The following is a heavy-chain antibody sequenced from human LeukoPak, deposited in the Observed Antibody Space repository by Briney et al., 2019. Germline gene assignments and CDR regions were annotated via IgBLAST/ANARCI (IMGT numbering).Heavy chain of an antibody. V-gene: IGHV4-59*01. CDR2: IYYSGST. Sequence: PSETLSLTCTVSGGSISSYFWSWIRQPPGKGLEWIGYIYYSGSTNYNPSLKSRVTISVGTSKNQFSLKLTSVTAADTAVYYCARNHYGHPLDYWGQGTLVTVSS. CDR3: ARNHYGHPLDY. CDR1: GGSISSYF. J-gene: IGHJ4*02. D-gene: IGHD4-17*01.